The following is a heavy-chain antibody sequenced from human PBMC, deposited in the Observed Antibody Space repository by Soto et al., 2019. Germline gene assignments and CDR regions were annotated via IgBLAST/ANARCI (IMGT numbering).Heavy chain of an antibody. J-gene: IGHJ4*02. CDR1: GFSLTSGTYY. V-gene: IGHV4-31*03. CDR2: IFYSGST. CDR3: ASTEDFFDY. Sequence: SETLSLTCSVSGFSLTSGTYYWSWIRQHPGKGLEWIGYIFYSGSTDYNPSLKSRVNISVDTSKNQFSLKLSSVTAADTAVYYCASTEDFFDYWGQGTLVTVSS.